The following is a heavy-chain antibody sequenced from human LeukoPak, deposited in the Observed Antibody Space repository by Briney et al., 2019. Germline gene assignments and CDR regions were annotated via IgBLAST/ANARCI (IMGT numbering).Heavy chain of an antibody. CDR1: GFTFSSRW. D-gene: IGHD3-10*01. V-gene: IGHV3-7*03. CDR3: AGDRGYLQFDY. Sequence: GGSLRLFCSASGFTFSSRWMSWVRQAPGKGLEWVANIKEDGSQKYYADSVKGRFTISRDNAKNSLYLQLNSLRAEDTAMYYCAGDRGYLQFDYWGQGTLVTVSS. CDR2: IKEDGSQK. J-gene: IGHJ4*02.